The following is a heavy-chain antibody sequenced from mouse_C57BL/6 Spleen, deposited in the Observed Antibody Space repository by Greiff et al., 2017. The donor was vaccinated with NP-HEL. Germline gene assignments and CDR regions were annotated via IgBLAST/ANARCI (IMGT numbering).Heavy chain of an antibody. CDR1: GYAFTNYL. J-gene: IGHJ2*01. CDR3: ARRGNSGPYYFDY. D-gene: IGHD2-1*01. Sequence: QVQLQQSGAELVRPGTSVKVSCKASGYAFTNYLIEWVKQRPGQGLEWIGVINPGSGGTNYNEKFKGKATLTADKSSSTAYMQLSSLTSEDSAVYCGARRGNSGPYYFDYWGQGTTLTVSS. CDR2: INPGSGGT. V-gene: IGHV1-54*01.